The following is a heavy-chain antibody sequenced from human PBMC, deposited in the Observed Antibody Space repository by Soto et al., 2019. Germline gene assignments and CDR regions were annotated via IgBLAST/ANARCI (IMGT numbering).Heavy chain of an antibody. V-gene: IGHV4-59*01. J-gene: IGHJ6*02. CDR3: ARDQGIAAAGQYYYGMDV. CDR2: IYYSGST. Sequence: SETLSLTCTVSGGPISSYYWSWIRQPPGKGLEWIGYIYYSGSTNYNPSLKSRVTISVDTSKNQFSLKLSSVTAADTAVYYCARDQGIAAAGQYYYGMDVWGQGTTVTVSS. CDR1: GGPISSYY. D-gene: IGHD6-13*01.